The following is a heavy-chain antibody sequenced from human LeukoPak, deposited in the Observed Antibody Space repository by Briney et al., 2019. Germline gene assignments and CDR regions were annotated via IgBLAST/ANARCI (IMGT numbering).Heavy chain of an antibody. CDR3: ARDGPGIAAADIDY. V-gene: IGHV3-48*01. Sequence: GGSLRLSCVASGFTLRSYVMNWVRQTPGKGLEWVSYISISSSIIYYADSVKGRFTISRDNAKNSLYLQMNSLRAEDTAVYYCARDGPGIAAADIDYWGQGTLVTVSS. CDR2: ISISSSII. CDR1: GFTLRSYV. J-gene: IGHJ4*02. D-gene: IGHD6-13*01.